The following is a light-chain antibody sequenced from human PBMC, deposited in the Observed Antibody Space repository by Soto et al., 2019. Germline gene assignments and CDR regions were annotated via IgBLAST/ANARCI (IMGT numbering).Light chain of an antibody. V-gene: IGKV3-11*01. CDR2: DAS. Sequence: EIVLTQSPATLSLSPGERATISCRASKSVGWYLAWYQQKPGQAPRLLIYDASSRATGIPARFSGSGSGTDFTLTISSLEPEDFALYYCPQRSDWPSTFGGGTKVQFK. J-gene: IGKJ4*01. CDR1: KSVGWY. CDR3: PQRSDWPST.